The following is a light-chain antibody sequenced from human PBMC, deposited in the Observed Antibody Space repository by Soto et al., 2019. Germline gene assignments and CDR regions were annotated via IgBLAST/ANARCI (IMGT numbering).Light chain of an antibody. J-gene: IGKJ3*01. Sequence: DIQLTQSPSSLSASVGDRVTITCQASQDISKYVTWYQQRAGEAPKLLIYDASSLQGGVPSRFSGSGSGTDVTPSIISLQPEDIATYYCQHCENPPPGIVFGPGTKGDIK. CDR2: DAS. V-gene: IGKV1-33*01. CDR3: QHCENPPPGIV. CDR1: QDISKY.